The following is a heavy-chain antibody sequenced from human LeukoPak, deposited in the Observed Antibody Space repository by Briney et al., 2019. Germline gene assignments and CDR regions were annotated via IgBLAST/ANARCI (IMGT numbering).Heavy chain of an antibody. D-gene: IGHD1-26*01. CDR1: GFTFSSYS. J-gene: IGHJ4*02. CDR3: ARDSGSYSPLYN. V-gene: IGHV3-21*01. Sequence: GGSLRLSCAASGFTFSSYSMNWVRQAPGKGLEWVSSISSSSSYIYYADSVKGRFTISGDNAKNSLYLQMNSLRAEDTAVYYCARDSGSYSPLYNWGQGTLVTVSS. CDR2: ISSSSSYI.